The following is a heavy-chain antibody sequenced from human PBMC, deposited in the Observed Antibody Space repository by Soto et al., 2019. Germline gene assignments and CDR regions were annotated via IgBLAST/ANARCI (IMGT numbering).Heavy chain of an antibody. J-gene: IGHJ4*02. CDR2: IYHSGST. V-gene: IGHV4-30-2*01. CDR3: ARASTTVTTLDY. D-gene: IGHD4-17*01. Sequence: SETLSLTCAVSCGSISSGGYSWSWIRQPPGKGLEWIGYIYHSGSTYYNPSLKSRVTISVDRSKNQFSLKLSSVTAADTAVYYCARASTTVTTLDYWGQGTLVTVSS. CDR1: CGSISSGGYS.